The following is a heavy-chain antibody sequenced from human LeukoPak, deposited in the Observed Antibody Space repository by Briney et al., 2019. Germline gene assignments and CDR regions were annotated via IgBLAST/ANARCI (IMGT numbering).Heavy chain of an antibody. V-gene: IGHV3-21*01. Sequence: GGSLRLSCAASGFTFSSYSMNWVRQAPGKGLEWVSSISSSSSYIYYADSVKGRFTISRDNSKNTLFLQISSLRTEDTAVYYCASPYSGYDYNFDHWGQGTLVTVSP. CDR2: ISSSSSYI. J-gene: IGHJ4*02. D-gene: IGHD5-12*01. CDR1: GFTFSSYS. CDR3: ASPYSGYDYNFDH.